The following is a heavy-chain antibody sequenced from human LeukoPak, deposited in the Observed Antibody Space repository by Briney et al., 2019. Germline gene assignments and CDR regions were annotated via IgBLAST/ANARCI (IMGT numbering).Heavy chain of an antibody. CDR2: ISYDGSNK. J-gene: IGHJ4*02. CDR3: AELSGYDSSGYYASARTLFDY. Sequence: GRSLRVSCAASGFTFSSYAMHWVRQAPGKGLEWVAVISYDGSNKYYADSVKGRFTISRDNSKNTLYLQMNSLRAEDTAVYYCAELSGYDSSGYYASARTLFDYWGQGTLVTVSS. D-gene: IGHD3-22*01. CDR1: GFTFSSYA. V-gene: IGHV3-30*01.